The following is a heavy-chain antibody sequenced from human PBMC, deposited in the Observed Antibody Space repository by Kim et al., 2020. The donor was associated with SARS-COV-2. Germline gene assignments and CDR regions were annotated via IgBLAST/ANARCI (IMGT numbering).Heavy chain of an antibody. D-gene: IGHD5-12*01. CDR2: IYSGGST. CDR3: ARDSASSGYDDYYYGMDV. J-gene: IGHJ6*02. Sequence: GGSLRLSCAASGFTVSSNYMSWVRQAPGKGLEWVSVIYSGGSTYYADSVKGRFTISRHNSKNTLYLQMNSLRAEDTAVYYCARDSASSGYDDYYYGMDVWGQGTTVTVSS. CDR1: GFTVSSNY. V-gene: IGHV3-53*04.